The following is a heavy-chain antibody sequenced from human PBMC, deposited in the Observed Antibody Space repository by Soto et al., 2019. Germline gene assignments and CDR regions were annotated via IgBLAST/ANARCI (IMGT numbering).Heavy chain of an antibody. CDR3: AKSISGAFDY. CDR1: GYTFTSYY. D-gene: IGHD1-26*01. V-gene: IGHV1-46*01. Sequence: ASVKVSCKASGYTFTSYYMHWARQAPGQGLEWMGIINPSGGSTSYPQKFQGRVTMTRDTSTSTVYMETSFLRADDTAVYYCAKSISGAFDYWGQGTLVTVSS. CDR2: INPSGGST. J-gene: IGHJ4*02.